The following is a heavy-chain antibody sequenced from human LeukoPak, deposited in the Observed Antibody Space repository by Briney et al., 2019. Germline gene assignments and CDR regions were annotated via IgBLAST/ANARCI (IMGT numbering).Heavy chain of an antibody. V-gene: IGHV3-48*03. D-gene: IGHD1-14*01. CDR3: AKCHSEPWTCFWYFDL. CDR2: ISSSSSTI. J-gene: IGHJ2*01. CDR1: GFTFSSYA. Sequence: GGSLRLSCAASGFTFSSYAMHWVRQAPGKGLEWVSYISSSSSTIYYADSVKGRFTISRDNAKNSLYLQMNSLRAEDTAVYYCAKCHSEPWTCFWYFDLWGRGTLVTVSS.